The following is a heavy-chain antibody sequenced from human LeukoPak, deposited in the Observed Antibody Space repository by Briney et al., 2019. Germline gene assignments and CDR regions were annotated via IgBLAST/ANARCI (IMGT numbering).Heavy chain of an antibody. Sequence: GGSLRLSCAASGFTFSSYAMHWVRQAPGKGLEYVSAISSNGGSTYYANSVKGRFTISRDNSKNTLYLQMGSLRAEDTAVYYCAIPPLSGTGSSRPLAGMDVWGQGTTVTVSS. CDR2: ISSNGGST. J-gene: IGHJ6*02. V-gene: IGHV3-64*01. D-gene: IGHD3-10*01. CDR3: AIPPLSGTGSSRPLAGMDV. CDR1: GFTFSSYA.